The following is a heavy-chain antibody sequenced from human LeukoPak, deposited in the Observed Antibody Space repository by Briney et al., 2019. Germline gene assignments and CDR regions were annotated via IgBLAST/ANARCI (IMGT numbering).Heavy chain of an antibody. CDR3: ARVEYYYGSGSYYDGYYFDY. Sequence: GASVKVSCKASGYTFTSYGISWVRQAPGQGLEWMGWISAYNGNTNYAQKLQGRVTMTTDTSTSTAYMELRSLRSDDTAVYYCARVEYYYGSGSYYDGYYFDYWGQGTLVTASS. V-gene: IGHV1-18*01. D-gene: IGHD3-10*01. J-gene: IGHJ4*02. CDR1: GYTFTSYG. CDR2: ISAYNGNT.